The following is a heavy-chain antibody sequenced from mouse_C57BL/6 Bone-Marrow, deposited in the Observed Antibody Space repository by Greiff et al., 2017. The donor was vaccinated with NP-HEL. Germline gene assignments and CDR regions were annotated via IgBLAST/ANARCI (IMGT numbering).Heavy chain of an antibody. CDR3: ASLWFAY. V-gene: IGHV5-6*01. CDR1: GFTFSNYG. Sequence: EVKLVESGGDLVKPGGSLKLSCAASGFTFSNYGMSWVRQTPDKRLEWVATISSGGSYTYYPDRVKGRFTISIDNAKNTLYLRISSLKSEDTALYYCASLWFAYWGQGTLVTVSA. J-gene: IGHJ3*01. CDR2: ISSGGSYT.